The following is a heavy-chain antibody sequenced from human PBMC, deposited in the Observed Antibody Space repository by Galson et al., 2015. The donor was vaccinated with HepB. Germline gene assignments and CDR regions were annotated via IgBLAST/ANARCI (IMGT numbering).Heavy chain of an antibody. CDR3: ISSYWGAPNY. CDR2: ITTDGSSA. D-gene: IGHD3-10*01. CDR1: GFTFSNSW. V-gene: IGHV3-74*01. Sequence: SLRLSCAASGFTFSNSWMHWVRQTPGTGLVWVSRITTDGSSATYADSVKGRFTISRDNAKNTLYLQMNSLRAEDTAVYYCISSYWGAPNYWGQGTLVTVSS. J-gene: IGHJ4*02.